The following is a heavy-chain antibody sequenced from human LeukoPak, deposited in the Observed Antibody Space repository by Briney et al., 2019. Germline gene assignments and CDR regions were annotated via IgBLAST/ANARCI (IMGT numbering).Heavy chain of an antibody. V-gene: IGHV3-30*02. Sequence: PGGSLRLSCAASGFPFSSSGMHWVRQAPGKGLEWVIFIHADGNSKYYADSVEGRFTVSRDSPKNTLSLQMNSLRVEDTAVYYCARSLTAREYFQHWGQGTLVTVSS. D-gene: IGHD6-6*01. J-gene: IGHJ1*01. CDR1: GFPFSSSG. CDR2: IHADGNSK. CDR3: ARSLTAREYFQH.